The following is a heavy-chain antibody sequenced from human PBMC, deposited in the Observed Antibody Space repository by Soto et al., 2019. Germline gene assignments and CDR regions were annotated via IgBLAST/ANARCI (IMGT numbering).Heavy chain of an antibody. CDR3: ARGGGYSGSPNNVYGMDV. V-gene: IGHV1-2*02. D-gene: IGHD1-26*01. Sequence: QVQLVQSGAEVKKPGASVKVSCKASGYTFTGYYMHWVRQAPGQGLEWMGWINPNSGGTNYAQKFQGRVTMTRDTSISRAYMELSRLRSDDTAVYYCARGGGYSGSPNNVYGMDVWGQGTTVTVSS. J-gene: IGHJ6*02. CDR1: GYTFTGYY. CDR2: INPNSGGT.